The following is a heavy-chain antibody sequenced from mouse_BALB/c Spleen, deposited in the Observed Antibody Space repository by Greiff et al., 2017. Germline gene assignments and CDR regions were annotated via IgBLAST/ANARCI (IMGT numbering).Heavy chain of an antibody. CDR2: IHYSGST. D-gene: IGHD1-1*01. V-gene: IGHV3-1*02. Sequence: EVKLVESGPDLVKPSQSLSLTCTVTGYSITSGYSWHWIRQFPGNKLEWMGYIHYSGSTNYNPSLKSRISITRDTSKNQFFLQLNSVTTEDTATYYCAREGDYYGSSGTWFAYWGQGTLVTVSA. CDR1: GYSITSGYS. J-gene: IGHJ3*01. CDR3: AREGDYYGSSGTWFAY.